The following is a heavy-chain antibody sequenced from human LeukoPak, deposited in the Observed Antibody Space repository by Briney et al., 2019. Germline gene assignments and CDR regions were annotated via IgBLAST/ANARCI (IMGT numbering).Heavy chain of an antibody. J-gene: IGHJ4*02. V-gene: IGHV3-48*01. Sequence: PGGSLRLSCAAFKFTFSDYSMNWVRQAPGKGLEWVSFISSSSNTIHYADSVKGRFTISRDNAKNSLYLQMNSLRVEDTAVYYCARTPTSGWFRYYFDYWGQGTLLTVSS. CDR3: ARTPTSGWFRYYFDY. CDR2: ISSSSNTI. CDR1: KFTFSDYS. D-gene: IGHD6-19*01.